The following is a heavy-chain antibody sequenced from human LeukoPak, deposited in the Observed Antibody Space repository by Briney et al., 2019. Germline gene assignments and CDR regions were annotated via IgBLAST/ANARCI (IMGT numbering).Heavy chain of an antibody. CDR2: VSGSGDRM. V-gene: IGHV3-23*01. CDR1: GFTSSGNA. CDR3: AKAAAAPGFDF. Sequence: TGGSLRLSCAASGFTSSGNALNWVRQAPGKGLEWVATVSGSGDRMYHADSVKGRFTISRDNSKNTIYLQMNSLRAEDTALYYCAKAAAAPGFDFWGQGTLVTVSS. J-gene: IGHJ4*02. D-gene: IGHD6-13*01.